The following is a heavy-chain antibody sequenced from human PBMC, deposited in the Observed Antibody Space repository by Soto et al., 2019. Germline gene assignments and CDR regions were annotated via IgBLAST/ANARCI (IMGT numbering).Heavy chain of an antibody. J-gene: IGHJ3*02. CDR2: IFWDDDK. V-gene: IGHV2-5*02. CDR3: AHTGPPVLLRTAFHI. D-gene: IGHD3-10*01. CDR1: GFSLSTNGVG. Sequence: QITLKESGPTLVKPTQTLTLTCTFSGFSLSTNGVGVGWIRQPPGKALEWIALIFWDDDKRYRPSLKSRLTITKDTSKNQVVLTMTNMDPVDTATYYCAHTGPPVLLRTAFHIWGQGTMVTVSS.